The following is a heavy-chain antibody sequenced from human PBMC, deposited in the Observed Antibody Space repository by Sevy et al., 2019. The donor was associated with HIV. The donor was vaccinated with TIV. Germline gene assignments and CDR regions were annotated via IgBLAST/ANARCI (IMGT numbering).Heavy chain of an antibody. CDR3: ARALRPSGVVPVGYYYGVDV. Sequence: ASVKVSCKASGGLFKSYGISWVRQAPGRGLEWMGGITPSFGTSTYAKKFQERLTVTGDESTNTVYMELSSLRSDDTAVYYCARALRPSGVVPVGYYYGVDVWGQGTTVTVSS. D-gene: IGHD3-3*01. V-gene: IGHV1-69*13. J-gene: IGHJ6*02. CDR1: GGLFKSYG. CDR2: ITPSFGTS.